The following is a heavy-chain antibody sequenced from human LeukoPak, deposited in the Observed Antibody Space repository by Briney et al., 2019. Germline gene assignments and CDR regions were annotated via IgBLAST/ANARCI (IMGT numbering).Heavy chain of an antibody. V-gene: IGHV4-59*13. D-gene: IGHD2-8*01. CDR3: TRGVNGGHFDY. J-gene: IGHJ4*02. Sequence: SEPLSLPCSASGAPINNYYWTWIRQPPGKGLEWIGYVYHTGASGYHPSLKSRVAMSLDTSKNQISRNRRSVTAADTAVYFCTRGVNGGHFDYWGQGTLVTVSS. CDR1: GAPINNYY. CDR2: VYHTGAS.